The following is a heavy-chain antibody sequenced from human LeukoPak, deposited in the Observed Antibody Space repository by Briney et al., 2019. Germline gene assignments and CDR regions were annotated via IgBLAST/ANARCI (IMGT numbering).Heavy chain of an antibody. CDR3: ARDGSQYSSSWSFDY. CDR1: GFTFSSYW. CDR2: IKQDGSEK. V-gene: IGHV3-7*01. J-gene: IGHJ4*02. D-gene: IGHD6-13*01. Sequence: GGSLRLSCAASGFTFSSYWMSWVRQAPGKGLEWVANIKQDGSEKYYVDSVRGRFTISGDNAKNSLYLQMNSLRAEDTAVYYCARDGSQYSSSWSFDYWGQGTLVTVSS.